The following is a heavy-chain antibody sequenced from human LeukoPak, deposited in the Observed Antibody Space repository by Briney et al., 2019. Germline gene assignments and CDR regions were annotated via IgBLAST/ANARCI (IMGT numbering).Heavy chain of an antibody. CDR2: IYYSGST. V-gene: IGHV4-31*03. CDR3: ARTNGIAVAGFDY. J-gene: IGHJ4*02. D-gene: IGHD6-19*01. CDR1: GGSISSGGYY. Sequence: SQTLSLTCTVSGGSISSGGYYWSWIRQHPGKGPEWIGYIYYSGSTYYNPSLKSRVTISVDTSKNQFSLKLSSVTAADTAVYYCARTNGIAVAGFDYWGQGTLVTVSS.